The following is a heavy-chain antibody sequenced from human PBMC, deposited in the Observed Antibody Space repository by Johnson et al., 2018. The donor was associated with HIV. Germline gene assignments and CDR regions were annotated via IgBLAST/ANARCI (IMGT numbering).Heavy chain of an antibody. CDR3: ARVWSGSYYSNAFDI. CDR2: ISSSGSTI. J-gene: IGHJ3*02. V-gene: IGHV3-11*01. D-gene: IGHD1-26*01. Sequence: QVQLVESGGGLVKPGRSLRLSCAASGFSFGDYYMSWIRQSPGKGLEWFAYISSSGSTIYYADSVKGRFTISRDDAKNSLYLQMNSLRAEDTALYYCARVWSGSYYSNAFDIWGQGTMVTVSS. CDR1: GFSFGDYY.